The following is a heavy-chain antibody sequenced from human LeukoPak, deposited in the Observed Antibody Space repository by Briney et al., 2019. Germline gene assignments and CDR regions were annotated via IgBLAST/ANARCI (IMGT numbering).Heavy chain of an antibody. CDR2: IYYSGST. Sequence: SETLSLTCTVSGGSISSYYWSWIRQPPGKGLEWIGYIYYSGSTNYNPSLKSRVTISVDTSKNQFSLKLSSVTAADTAVYYCAGPGGYGDYTLWGQGTLVTVSS. D-gene: IGHD4-17*01. CDR1: GGSISSYY. V-gene: IGHV4-59*08. J-gene: IGHJ4*02. CDR3: AGPGGYGDYTL.